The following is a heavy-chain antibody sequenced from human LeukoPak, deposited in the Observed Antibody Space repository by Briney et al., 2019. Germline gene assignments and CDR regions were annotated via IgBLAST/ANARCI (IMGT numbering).Heavy chain of an antibody. Sequence: SETLSLTCIVSGGSISIYYWNWIRQPPGKGLEWIGYIYNSGSTDYNPSLKRRGTISADTSKNQFSLKLTSVTAADTAVYYCARDRELGSWGQGILVTVSS. CDR1: GGSISIYY. D-gene: IGHD3-10*01. CDR3: ARDRELGS. V-gene: IGHV4-59*01. J-gene: IGHJ5*02. CDR2: IYNSGST.